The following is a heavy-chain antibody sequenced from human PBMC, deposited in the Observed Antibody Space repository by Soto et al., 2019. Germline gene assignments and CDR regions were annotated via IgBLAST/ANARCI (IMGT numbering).Heavy chain of an antibody. D-gene: IGHD2-15*01. CDR2: IYFTGST. Sequence: SETLSLTCAVSGDSISSHYWNWVRQTPGKGLEWIGCIYFTGSTIYNPSLESRVTMSVDTSKNQFSLKLSSVTAADTAVYYCARTLGVAATFDYWGQGTLVTVSS. V-gene: IGHV4-59*11. CDR3: ARTLGVAATFDY. CDR1: GDSISSHY. J-gene: IGHJ4*02.